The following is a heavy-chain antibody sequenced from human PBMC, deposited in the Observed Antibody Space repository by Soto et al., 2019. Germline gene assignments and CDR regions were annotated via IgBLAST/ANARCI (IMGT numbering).Heavy chain of an antibody. CDR3: ARDGDYGGNFDY. CDR1: GGSISSGDYY. J-gene: IGHJ4*02. Sequence: SETLSLTCTVSGGSISSGDYYWSWIRQPPGKGLEWIGYIYYSGSTYYNPSLKSRVTISVDTSKNQFSLKLSSVTAADTAVYYCARDGDYGGNFDYWGQGTLVTVSS. V-gene: IGHV4-30-4*01. D-gene: IGHD4-17*01. CDR2: IYYSGST.